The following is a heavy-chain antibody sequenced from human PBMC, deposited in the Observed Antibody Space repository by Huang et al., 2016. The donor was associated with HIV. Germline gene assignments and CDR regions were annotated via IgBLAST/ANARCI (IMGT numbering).Heavy chain of an antibody. CDR1: GFTFSDYY. CDR3: ARSSGELGAPHN. V-gene: IGHV3-11*01. J-gene: IGHJ4*02. D-gene: IGHD1-26*01. CDR2: ISSSGSDI. Sequence: QVQLVESGGGLVKPGGSLRLSCAAFGFTFSDYYMSWIRQAPGKRLVWVSYISSSGSDIYYTDSVKGRFTISRDNAKNSLYLQMNSLRAEDTAVYYCARSSGELGAPHNWGQGTLFTVSS.